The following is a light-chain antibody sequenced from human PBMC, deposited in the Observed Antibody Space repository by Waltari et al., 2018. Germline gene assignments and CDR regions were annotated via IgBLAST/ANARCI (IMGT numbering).Light chain of an antibody. CDR2: DTS. J-gene: IGKJ4*01. V-gene: IGKV3-11*01. CDR3: QQGSILPLT. Sequence: EVVLTQSPVTLSLAAAERATLSCRARESVSNYLAWYQQKPGQSPRLLIFDTSKRATGIPARFSGSGYGTDFTLTINNLEAEDFALYYCQQGSILPLTFGGGTKVEI. CDR1: ESVSNY.